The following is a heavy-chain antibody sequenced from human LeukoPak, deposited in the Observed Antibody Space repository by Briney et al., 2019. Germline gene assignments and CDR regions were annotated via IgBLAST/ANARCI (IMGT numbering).Heavy chain of an antibody. D-gene: IGHD5-12*01. Sequence: GGSPRLSCAASGFTFSSYAMSWVRQAPGKGLEWVSYISSSGSTIYYADSVKGRFTISRDNAKNSLYLQMNSLRAEDTAVYYCADVDIVATIPQYWGQGTLVTVSS. V-gene: IGHV3-48*04. CDR2: ISSSGSTI. CDR1: GFTFSSYA. CDR3: ADVDIVATIPQY. J-gene: IGHJ4*02.